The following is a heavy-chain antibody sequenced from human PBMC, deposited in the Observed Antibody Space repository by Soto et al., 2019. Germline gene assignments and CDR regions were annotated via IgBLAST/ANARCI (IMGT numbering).Heavy chain of an antibody. D-gene: IGHD2-2*01. J-gene: IGHJ4*02. V-gene: IGHV3-30-3*01. CDR2: ISYDGSNK. CDR3: ARDRPSPYCSSTSCSSYFDY. CDR1: GFTFSTYA. Sequence: GGSLRLSCAASGFTFSTYAMQWVRQAPGKGLEWVAVISYDGSNKYYADSVKGRFTISRDNSKNTLYLQMNSLRAEDTAVYYCARDRPSPYCSSTSCSSYFDYWGQGTLVTVSP.